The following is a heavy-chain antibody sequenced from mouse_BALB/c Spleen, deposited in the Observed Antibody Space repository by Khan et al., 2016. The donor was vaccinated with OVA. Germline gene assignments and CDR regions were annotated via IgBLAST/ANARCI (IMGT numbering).Heavy chain of an antibody. J-gene: IGHJ3*01. Sequence: EVELVESGPELMKPGASVKISCKASGYSFNAYNMHWVKQSHGQSLEWIGYIDPFNDLTNYNQKFKDKATLTVDKSSSTAYMHLSSLTSEDSAVYYCARSLFAYWGQGTLVTVSA. CDR1: GYSFNAYN. CDR2: IDPFNDLT. CDR3: ARSLFAY. V-gene: IGHV1S135*01.